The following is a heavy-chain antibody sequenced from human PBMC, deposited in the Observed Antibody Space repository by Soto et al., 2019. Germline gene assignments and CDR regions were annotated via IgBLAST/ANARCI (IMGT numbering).Heavy chain of an antibody. CDR2: IYYSGST. D-gene: IGHD2-15*01. CDR1: GGSIGSSSYY. CDR3: ARSPLEGGYCSGGSCYYMDV. Sequence: SETLSLTCTVSGGSIGSSSYYWGWIRQPPGKGLEWIGSIYYSGSTYYNPSLKSRVTISVDTSKNQFSLKLSSVTAADTAVYYCARSPLEGGYCSGGSCYYMDVWGKGTTVTVSS. J-gene: IGHJ6*03. V-gene: IGHV4-39*01.